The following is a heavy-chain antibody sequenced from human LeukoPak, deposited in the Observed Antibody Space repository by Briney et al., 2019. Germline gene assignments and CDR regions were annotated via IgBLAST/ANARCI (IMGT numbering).Heavy chain of an antibody. CDR2: INHSGST. V-gene: IGHV4-34*01. CDR3: ARVSVPGVNLDY. Sequence: SETLSLTCAVYGGSFSGYYWSWIRQPPGKGLEWIGEINHSGSTNYNPSLKSRVTISVDTSKNQLSLKLRSVTAADTAVYYCARVSVPGVNLDYWGQGTLVTVSS. D-gene: IGHD1-14*01. CDR1: GGSFSGYY. J-gene: IGHJ4*02.